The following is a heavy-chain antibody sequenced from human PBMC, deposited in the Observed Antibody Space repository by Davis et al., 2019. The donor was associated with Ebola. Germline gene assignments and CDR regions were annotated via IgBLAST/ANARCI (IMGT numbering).Heavy chain of an antibody. CDR3: AKSRMSFTMIVVVPPWDAFDI. Sequence: SLKISCAASGFTFDDYAMHWVRQAPGKGLEWVSGISWNSGSIGYADSVKGRFTISRDNAKNSLYLQMNSLRAEDTALYYCAKSRMSFTMIVVVPPWDAFDIWGQGTMVTVSS. J-gene: IGHJ3*02. D-gene: IGHD3-22*01. V-gene: IGHV3-9*01. CDR1: GFTFDDYA. CDR2: ISWNSGSI.